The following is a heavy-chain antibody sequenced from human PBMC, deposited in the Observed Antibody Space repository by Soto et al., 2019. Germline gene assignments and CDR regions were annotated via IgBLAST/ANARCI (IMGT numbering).Heavy chain of an antibody. Sequence: SVKVSCKASGGTFSSYTISWVRQAPGQGLEWMGRIIPILGIANYAQKFQGRVTITADKSTSTAYMELSSLRSEDTVVYYCARSAADVLMVYALAYWGQGTLVTVSS. CDR3: ARSAADVLMVYALAY. V-gene: IGHV1-69*02. D-gene: IGHD2-8*01. CDR2: IIPILGIA. J-gene: IGHJ4*02. CDR1: GGTFSSYT.